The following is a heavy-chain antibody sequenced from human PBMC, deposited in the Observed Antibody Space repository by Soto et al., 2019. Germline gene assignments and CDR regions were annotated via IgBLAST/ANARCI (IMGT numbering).Heavy chain of an antibody. V-gene: IGHV3-23*01. CDR3: ARDRDDYGDYYFGY. CDR2: ISGSGGST. Sequence: EVQLLESGGGLVQPGGSLRLSCAASGFTFSSYAMSWVRQAPGKGLEWVSAISGSGGSTYYADSVKGRFTISRDSSKNRLYLQMNSLRAEDTAVYYCARDRDDYGDYYFGYWGQGTLVTVSS. J-gene: IGHJ4*02. CDR1: GFTFSSYA. D-gene: IGHD4-17*01.